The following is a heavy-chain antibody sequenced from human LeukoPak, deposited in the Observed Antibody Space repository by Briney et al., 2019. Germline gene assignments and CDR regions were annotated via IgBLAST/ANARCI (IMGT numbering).Heavy chain of an antibody. CDR1: GGTFSSYA. CDR2: INPSGGST. V-gene: IGHV1-46*03. D-gene: IGHD2-2*01. CDR3: ARGGCSSTSCTPSPEFDY. J-gene: IGHJ4*02. Sequence: GASVKVSCKASGGTFSSYAISWVRQAPGQGLEWMGIINPSGGSTSYAQKFQGRVTMTRDTSTSTVYMELSSLRSEDTAVYYCARGGCSSTSCTPSPEFDYWGQGTLVTVSS.